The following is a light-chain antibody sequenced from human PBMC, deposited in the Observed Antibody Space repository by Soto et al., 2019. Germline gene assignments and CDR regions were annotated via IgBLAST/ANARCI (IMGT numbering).Light chain of an antibody. Sequence: DIQMTQSPSSLSASVGDRVTITCRASQGSSNYLAWSQQKPGKVPELLIYASSTLRSGVPSRFSGSGSGKNFTLTISSLQPEDVATYYCQKYNSAPRTFGQGTKLEIK. CDR2: ASS. CDR1: QGSSNY. V-gene: IGKV1-27*01. CDR3: QKYNSAPRT. J-gene: IGKJ2*01.